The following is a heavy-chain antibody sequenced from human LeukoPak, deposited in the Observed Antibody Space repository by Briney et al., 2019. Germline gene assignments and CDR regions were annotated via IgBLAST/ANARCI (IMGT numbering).Heavy chain of an antibody. D-gene: IGHD6-13*01. CDR2: IYYSGST. J-gene: IGHJ5*02. CDR3: PRADEGQQLELWFHP. Sequence: SETLSLTCTVSGGSISSYYWSWIRQPPGKGLEWIGYIYYSGSTNYNPSLKSRVTISVDTSKNQFSLKLSSVTAADTAVYYCPRADEGQQLELWFHPWGKGTLVSVSS. CDR1: GGSISSYY. V-gene: IGHV4-59*01.